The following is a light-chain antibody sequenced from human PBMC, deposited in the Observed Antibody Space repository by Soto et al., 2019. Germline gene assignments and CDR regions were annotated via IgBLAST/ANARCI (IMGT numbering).Light chain of an antibody. CDR1: SPDICSYNY. CDR2: DVR. Sequence: QSALTQPASLSGSPGQSIPIYCTGTSPDICSYNYVYWYLQHPGKAPKLMIFDVRYRPSGISDRFYCSKSGNTASLTISGLQYEDEADYYCSTYGASSTLYGGGTEATVL. CDR3: STYGASSTL. V-gene: IGLV2-14*03. J-gene: IGLJ2*01.